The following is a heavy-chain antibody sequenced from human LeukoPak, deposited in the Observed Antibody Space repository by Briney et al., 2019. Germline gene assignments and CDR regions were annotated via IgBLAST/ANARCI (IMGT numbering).Heavy chain of an antibody. CDR3: ARDYYDSSGTRFDY. J-gene: IGHJ4*02. D-gene: IGHD3-22*01. CDR1: GGSISSYY. V-gene: IGHV4-4*07. Sequence: ASETLSLTCTVSGGSISSYYWSWIRQPAGKGLEWIGRIYTSGTTHYNPSLKSRVTMSVDTSKNQFSLKLSSVTAADTAVYYCARDYYDSSGTRFDYWGQGTLVTVCS. CDR2: IYTSGTT.